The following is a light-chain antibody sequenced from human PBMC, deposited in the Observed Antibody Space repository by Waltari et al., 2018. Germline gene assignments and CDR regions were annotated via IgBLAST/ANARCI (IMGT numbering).Light chain of an antibody. CDR1: RSIRTW. Sequence: DIQMTQSPSTLSASLGDRVTLTCRASRSIRTWLAWYQQKLGKAPKLLIYKASTLEGGVPSRFSGSGSGTEFSLTIDSLQPEDFATYYCQQYNPSSPWTFGQGTKV. V-gene: IGKV1-5*03. J-gene: IGKJ1*01. CDR2: KAS. CDR3: QQYNPSSPWT.